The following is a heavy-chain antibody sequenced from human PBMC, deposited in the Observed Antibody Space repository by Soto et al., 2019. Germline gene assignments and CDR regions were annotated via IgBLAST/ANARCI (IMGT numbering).Heavy chain of an antibody. J-gene: IGHJ5*02. D-gene: IGHD2-21*02. Sequence: SETLSLTCAVSGGSISSGGYSWSWIRQPPGKGLEWIGYIYYSGSTNYNPSLKSRVTISVDTSKNQFSLKLSSVTAADTAVYYCARVVVVTAIGRWFDPWGQGTLVTVSS. CDR3: ARVVVVTAIGRWFDP. V-gene: IGHV4-61*08. CDR1: GGSISSGGYS. CDR2: IYYSGST.